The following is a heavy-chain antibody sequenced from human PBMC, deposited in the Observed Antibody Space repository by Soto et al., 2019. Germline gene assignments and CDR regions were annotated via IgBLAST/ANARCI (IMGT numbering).Heavy chain of an antibody. J-gene: IGHJ4*02. V-gene: IGHV1-69*12. CDR2: IIPIFGTT. Sequence: QVQLVQSGAEVKKPGSSVKVSCKTSGDIFSGYSISWVRQAPGQGLEWMGGIIPIFGTTNYAQRFHGRVTITADESTSTVYMELYSLKSEDTAVYYCARDLGSGYDPGDYWGQGTRVTVSS. CDR3: ARDLGSGYDPGDY. CDR1: GDIFSGYS. D-gene: IGHD5-12*01.